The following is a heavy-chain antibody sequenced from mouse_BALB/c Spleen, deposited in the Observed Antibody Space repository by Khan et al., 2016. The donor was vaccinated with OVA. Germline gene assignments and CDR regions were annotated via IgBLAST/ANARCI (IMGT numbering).Heavy chain of an antibody. J-gene: IGHJ2*01. V-gene: IGHV1-7*01. CDR1: GYTFINYW. Sequence: QVQLQQSGAELAKPAASVKMSCKASGYTFINYWILWVKQRPGQGLVWIGYINPSTGYTEYNQNFKDKATLTADKSSSTAYMQLSSLTSEDSAGYYCERRGLRWDFDYWGQGTTLTVSS. D-gene: IGHD1-1*01. CDR2: INPSTGYT. CDR3: ERRGLRWDFDY.